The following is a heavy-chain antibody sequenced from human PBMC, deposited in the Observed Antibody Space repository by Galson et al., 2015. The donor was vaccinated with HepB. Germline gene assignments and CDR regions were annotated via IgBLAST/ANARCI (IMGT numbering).Heavy chain of an antibody. CDR2: ISAYNGDT. CDR3: ARGDCSSTSCYGYEWFDP. D-gene: IGHD2-2*01. Sequence: SVKVSCKASGYTFTNYGITWVRQAPGQGLEWMGWISAYNGDTNHAQKLQGRVTMTTDTSASTAYMELRSLRSDDTAVYYCARGDCSSTSCYGYEWFDPWGQGTLVTVSS. CDR1: GYTFTNYG. V-gene: IGHV1-18*01. J-gene: IGHJ5*02.